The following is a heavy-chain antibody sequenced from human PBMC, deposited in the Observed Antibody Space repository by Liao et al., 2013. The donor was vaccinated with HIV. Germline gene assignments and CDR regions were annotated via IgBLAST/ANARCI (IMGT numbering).Heavy chain of an antibody. CDR1: GVSISSSGYY. D-gene: IGHD6-13*01. CDR3: GSSYGT. Sequence: QLQLQESGPGLVKPSGTLSLTCTVSGVSISSSGYYWGWIRQPPGKGLEWFGTIYSSGSTYYNPSLKSRVTISVDTSKNQFSLKLNSVTAADTAVYYCGSSYGTWGQGTLVTVSS. V-gene: IGHV4-39*07. CDR2: IYSSGST. J-gene: IGHJ4*02.